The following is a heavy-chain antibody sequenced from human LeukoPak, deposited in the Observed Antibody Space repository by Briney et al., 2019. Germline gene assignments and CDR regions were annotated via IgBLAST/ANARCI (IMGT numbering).Heavy chain of an antibody. J-gene: IGHJ4*02. V-gene: IGHV3-30-3*01. Sequence: PGWSLRLSCAASGFIFSSYAMHWVRQAPGKGLEWVSVISYDGSNKYYADSVKGRFTISRDNSKNTPYLHMNSLRAEDTPVYYCEKGHNYNGSSGVTDYWGQGTLVTVSS. CDR2: ISYDGSNK. CDR3: EKGHNYNGSSGVTDY. D-gene: IGHD3-22*01. CDR1: GFIFSSYA.